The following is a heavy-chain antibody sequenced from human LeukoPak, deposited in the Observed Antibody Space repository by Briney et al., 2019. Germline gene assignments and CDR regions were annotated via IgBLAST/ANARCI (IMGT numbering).Heavy chain of an antibody. CDR2: IRYDGSDK. CDR1: GFTFGGSG. Sequence: GGSLRLSCAASGFTFGGSGMHWVRQAPGKGLEWVAFIRYDGSDKHYADSVKGRFTISRDNSRNTLYLQMNSLRAEDTAVYYCAKSIPTIAVAVSTRQWGQGTLVTVSS. D-gene: IGHD6-19*01. CDR3: AKSIPTIAVAVSTRQ. V-gene: IGHV3-30*02. J-gene: IGHJ4*02.